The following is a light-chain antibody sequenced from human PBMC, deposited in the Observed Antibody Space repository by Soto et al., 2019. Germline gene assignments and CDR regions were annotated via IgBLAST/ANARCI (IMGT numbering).Light chain of an antibody. CDR1: TSDVGSYNL. CDR2: EGG. CDR3: CSYAGSRNVV. V-gene: IGLV2-23*01. J-gene: IGLJ2*01. Sequence: QSALTQPASVSGSPGQSITISCTATTSDVGSYNLVSWYQQHPGKAPRLMIYEGGKRPSGVPNRFSGSKSGNTASLTISGLQAEDEADYYCCSYAGSRNVVFGGGTKLTV.